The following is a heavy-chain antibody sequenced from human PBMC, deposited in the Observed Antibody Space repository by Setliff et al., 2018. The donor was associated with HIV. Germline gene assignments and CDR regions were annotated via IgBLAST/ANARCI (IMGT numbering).Heavy chain of an antibody. CDR1: GASFSGYY. J-gene: IGHJ4*02. D-gene: IGHD2-2*01. CDR2: INHSGTT. CDR3: ARVRLRVPPSIFDY. Sequence: PSETLSLTCAVYGASFSGYYWAWIRQSPGTGLEWIGEINHSGTTNYNPTLKSRVTISTDASKNQFSLRLNSVTAADTAVYYCARVRLRVPPSIFDYWGQGALVTVS. V-gene: IGHV4-34*01.